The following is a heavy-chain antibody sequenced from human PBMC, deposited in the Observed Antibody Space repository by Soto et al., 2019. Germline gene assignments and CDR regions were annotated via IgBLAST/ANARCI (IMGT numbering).Heavy chain of an antibody. D-gene: IGHD3-10*01. CDR3: VKYPSGGIWNGMDV. CDR1: GFTFSSYA. J-gene: IGHJ6*02. Sequence: EVQLLESGGDLVQPGGSLRLSCAASGFTFSSYAMSWVRQAPGKGLAWVSGISISGGSTYYADSVMGRFTISRDNSKNTLYLQMNSLRAEDTAVYYCVKYPSGGIWNGMDVWGQGTTVSVSS. CDR2: ISISGGST. V-gene: IGHV3-23*01.